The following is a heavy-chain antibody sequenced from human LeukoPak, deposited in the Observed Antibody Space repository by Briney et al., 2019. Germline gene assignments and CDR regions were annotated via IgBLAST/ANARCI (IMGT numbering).Heavy chain of an antibody. CDR3: ARRGAAAAVIDY. CDR1: GGSISSSSYY. J-gene: IGHJ4*02. D-gene: IGHD6-13*01. V-gene: IGHV4-39*01. Sequence: SETLSLTCTVSGGSISSSSYYWGWIRQPPGKGLEWIGSIYYSGSTYYNPSLKSRVTISVDTSKNQFSLKLSSVTAADTAVYYCARRGAAAAVIDYWGQGTLVTVSS. CDR2: IYYSGST.